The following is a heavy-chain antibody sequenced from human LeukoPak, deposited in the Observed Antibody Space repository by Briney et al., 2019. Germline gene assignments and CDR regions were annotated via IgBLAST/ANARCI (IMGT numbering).Heavy chain of an antibody. J-gene: IGHJ4*02. CDR2: INHSGST. Sequence: SETLSLTCAVYGGPFSGYYWSWIRQPPGKGLEWIGEINHSGSTNYNPSLKSRVTISVDTSKNQFSLKLSSVTAADTAVYYCARLPNYYDSSGYSYGRDYWGQGTLVTVSS. CDR1: GGPFSGYY. CDR3: ARLPNYYDSSGYSYGRDY. D-gene: IGHD3-22*01. V-gene: IGHV4-34*01.